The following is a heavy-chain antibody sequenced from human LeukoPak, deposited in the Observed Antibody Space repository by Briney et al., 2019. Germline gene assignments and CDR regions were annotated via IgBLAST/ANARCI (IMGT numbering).Heavy chain of an antibody. J-gene: IGHJ4*02. CDR3: ARGTVANDY. D-gene: IGHD5-12*01. CDR1: GGSFSGYY. CDR2: INHSGST. V-gene: IGHV4-34*01. Sequence: PPETLSLTCAVYGGSFSGYYWSWIRQPPGKGLEWIGEINHSGSTNYNPSLKSRVTISVDTSKNQFSLKLSSVTAADTAVYYCARGTVANDYWGQGTLVIVSS.